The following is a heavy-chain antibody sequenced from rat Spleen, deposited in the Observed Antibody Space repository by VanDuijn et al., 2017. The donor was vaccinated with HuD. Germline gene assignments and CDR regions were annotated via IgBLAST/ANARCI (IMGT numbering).Heavy chain of an antibody. J-gene: IGHJ2*01. Sequence: VQLVESGGGLVQPGRSLKLSCAASGFTFSNAAMYWVRQAPGKGLEWVARIRTKPNNYATYYSDSVKGRFTIPRDNAKSTLYLQMDSLRSEDTATYYCARGDWENYFDYWGQGVMVTVSS. CDR3: ARGDWENYFDY. CDR2: IRTKPNNYAT. D-gene: IGHD5-1*01. CDR1: GFTFSNAA. V-gene: IGHV10-5*01.